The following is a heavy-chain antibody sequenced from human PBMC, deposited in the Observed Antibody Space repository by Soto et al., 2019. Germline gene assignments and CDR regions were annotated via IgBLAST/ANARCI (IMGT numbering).Heavy chain of an antibody. D-gene: IGHD3-9*01. V-gene: IGHV3-30*04. CDR2: ISYDGRQS. CDR3: AKDRYFDSYYFDY. J-gene: IGHJ4*02. CDR1: VFTFTAFA. Sequence: GGSLRLSCAASVFTFTAFAVHWARQAPGKGLEWVAVISYDGRQSRYADSVKGRFTLSRDDSKNTVFLQMNSLTTEDTAIYYCAKDRYFDSYYFDYWGQGTRVTVSS.